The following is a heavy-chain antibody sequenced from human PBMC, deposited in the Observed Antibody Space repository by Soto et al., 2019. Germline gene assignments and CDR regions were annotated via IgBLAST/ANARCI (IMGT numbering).Heavy chain of an antibody. J-gene: IGHJ4*02. Sequence: GASVKVSCKASGGTFSSYAISWVRQAPGQGLEWMGGIIPIFGTANYAQKFQGRVTITADESTSTAYMELSSLRSEDTAVYYCARERAGAIDSALFDYWGQGTLVTVSS. CDR1: GGTFSSYA. D-gene: IGHD3-16*02. V-gene: IGHV1-69*13. CDR2: IIPIFGTA. CDR3: ARERAGAIDSALFDY.